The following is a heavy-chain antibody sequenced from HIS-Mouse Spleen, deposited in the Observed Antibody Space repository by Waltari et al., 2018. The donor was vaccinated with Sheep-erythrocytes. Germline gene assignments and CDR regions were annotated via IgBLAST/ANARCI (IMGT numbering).Heavy chain of an antibody. V-gene: IGHV3-7*01. CDR1: GFTFSSSW. Sequence: EVQLVESGGGLVQPGGSLRLSCAASGFTFSSSWISWVRQAPGRGLGGVANIKQHGSDKYYVDSVKGRFTISRDNAKNSLYLQMNSLRAEDTAVYYCARTSSSSDYFDYWGQGTLVTVSS. D-gene: IGHD6-6*01. CDR2: IKQHGSDK. CDR3: ARTSSSSDYFDY. J-gene: IGHJ4*02.